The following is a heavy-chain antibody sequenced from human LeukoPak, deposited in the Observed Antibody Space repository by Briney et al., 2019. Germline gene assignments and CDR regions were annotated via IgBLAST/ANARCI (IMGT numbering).Heavy chain of an antibody. CDR2: ISDSGGRT. CDR1: GFTFSSYA. Sequence: PGGSLRLSCAASGFTFSSYAISWVRQAPGKGLEWVSVISDSGGRTYYADSVKGRFTISRDNSKNTLYLQMNSLRAEDTAVYYCARLIVGAMYYFDYWGQGTLVTVSS. J-gene: IGHJ4*02. V-gene: IGHV3-23*01. D-gene: IGHD1-26*01. CDR3: ARLIVGAMYYFDY.